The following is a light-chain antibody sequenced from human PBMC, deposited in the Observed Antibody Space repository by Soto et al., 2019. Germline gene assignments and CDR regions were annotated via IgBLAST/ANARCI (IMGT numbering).Light chain of an antibody. J-gene: IGLJ1*01. CDR2: GNS. V-gene: IGLV1-40*01. Sequence: QSVLTQPPSVSGAPGQRVTISCTGSSSNIGAGYDVPWYQQLPGTAPKLLIYGNSDRPSGVPDRFSGSKSGTSAALAITGLQAEDEVDYYCHSYDRTLRGNVFGTGTKVTVL. CDR1: SSNIGAGYD. CDR3: HSYDRTLRGNV.